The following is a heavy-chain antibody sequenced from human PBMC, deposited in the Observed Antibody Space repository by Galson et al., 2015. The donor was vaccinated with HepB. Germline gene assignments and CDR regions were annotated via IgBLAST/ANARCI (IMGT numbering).Heavy chain of an antibody. D-gene: IGHD5-18*01. V-gene: IGHV3-15*01. Sequence: SLRLSCAASGFTFSDAWMNWVRQAPGKGLEWVGRIKSKSEGWTTDYAAPLKGRFSISRDDSNNTLYLQMNSLKTEDTAVYYCAKEHPWIELWLRGGGFDPWGQGTLVTVSS. CDR1: GFTFSDAW. J-gene: IGHJ5*02. CDR3: AKEHPWIELWLRGGGFDP. CDR2: IKSKSEGWTT.